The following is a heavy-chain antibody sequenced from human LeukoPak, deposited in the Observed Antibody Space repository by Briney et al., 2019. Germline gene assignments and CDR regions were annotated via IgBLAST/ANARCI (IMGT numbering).Heavy chain of an antibody. CDR1: GYSFTSYW. CDR3: ARLPIAAAGTSYFDY. J-gene: IGHJ4*02. D-gene: IGHD6-13*01. Sequence: GEPLKISCKGSGYSFTSYWIGWVRQMPGKGLEWMGIIYPGDSDTRYSPSFQGQVTISADKSISTAYLQWSSLKASDTAMYYCARLPIAAAGTSYFDYWGQGTLVTVSS. CDR2: IYPGDSDT. V-gene: IGHV5-51*01.